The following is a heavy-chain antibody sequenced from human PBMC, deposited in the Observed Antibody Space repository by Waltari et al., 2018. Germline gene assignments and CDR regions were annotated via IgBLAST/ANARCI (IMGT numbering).Heavy chain of an antibody. J-gene: IGHJ3*02. CDR1: GYTFTGYY. CDR3: ARAAGYCSGGSCYPDAFDI. V-gene: IGHV1-2*02. Sequence: QVQLVQSGAEVKKPGASVKVSCKASGYTFTGYYMHWVRQAPGQGLEWMGWINPNRCGTNLAQKFQGRVTMTRDTSISTAYMELSRLRSDDTAVYYCARAAGYCSGGSCYPDAFDIWGQGTMVTVSS. D-gene: IGHD2-15*01. CDR2: INPNRCGT.